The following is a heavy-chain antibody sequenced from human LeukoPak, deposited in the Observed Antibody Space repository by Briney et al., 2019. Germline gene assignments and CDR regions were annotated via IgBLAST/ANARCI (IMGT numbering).Heavy chain of an antibody. CDR1: GESLNNYY. J-gene: IGHJ4*02. CDR3: ARGVHYDNSGYYHRGFDS. CDR2: VNHSGVT. Sequence: SETLSLTCDVYGESLNNYYWGWIRQPPGKGLEWIGEVNHSGVTKYHPSLKSRVTISLDTSKNQFSLKLTSVTAADTAVFYCARGVHYDNSGYYHRGFDSWGQGTLVTVSS. D-gene: IGHD3-22*01. V-gene: IGHV4-34*01.